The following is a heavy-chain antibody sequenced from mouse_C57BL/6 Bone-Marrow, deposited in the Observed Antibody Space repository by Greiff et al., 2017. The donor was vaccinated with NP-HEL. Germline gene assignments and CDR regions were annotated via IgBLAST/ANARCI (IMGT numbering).Heavy chain of an antibody. CDR1: GFNIKDYY. CDR2: IDPEDGDT. Sequence: EVQLQQSGAELVRPGASVKLSCTASGFNIKDYYMHWVKQRPEQGLEWIGRIDPEDGDTEYAPKFQGKATMTADTSSNTAYLQLSSLTSEDTAVYYCTTDYGSNNYFDYWGQGTTLTVSS. J-gene: IGHJ2*01. CDR3: TTDYGSNNYFDY. V-gene: IGHV14-1*01. D-gene: IGHD1-1*01.